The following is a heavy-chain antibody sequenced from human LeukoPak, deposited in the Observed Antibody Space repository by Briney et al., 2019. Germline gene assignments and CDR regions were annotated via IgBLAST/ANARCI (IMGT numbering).Heavy chain of an antibody. D-gene: IGHD4-23*01. J-gene: IGHJ3*02. Sequence: GASVKVSCKASGYTFTSYGISWVRQAPGQGLEWMGWISAYNGNTNYAQKLQGRVTMTTDTSTSTAYMELKSLRSDDTAVYYCARGSHYGGNSGGAFDIWGQGTMVTVSS. CDR2: ISAYNGNT. CDR1: GYTFTSYG. CDR3: ARGSHYGGNSGGAFDI. V-gene: IGHV1-18*01.